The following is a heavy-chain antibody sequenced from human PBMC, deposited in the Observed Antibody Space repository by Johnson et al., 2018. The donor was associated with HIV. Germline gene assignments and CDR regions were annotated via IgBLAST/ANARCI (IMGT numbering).Heavy chain of an antibody. CDR2: IKSKTDGETT. J-gene: IGHJ3*01. CDR3: TTGPWWNGYHGFDV. V-gene: IGHV3-15*01. D-gene: IGHD1-1*01. Sequence: MQLVESGGGLVKAGGSLRLSCAASGFSFSNAWMSWVRQAPGKGLEWVGRIKSKTDGETTDYAAPVKGRFTTSRDDSKNTLYLQMNSLKTEDTAMYYCTTGPWWNGYHGFDVWGQGTMVTVSS. CDR1: GFSFSNAW.